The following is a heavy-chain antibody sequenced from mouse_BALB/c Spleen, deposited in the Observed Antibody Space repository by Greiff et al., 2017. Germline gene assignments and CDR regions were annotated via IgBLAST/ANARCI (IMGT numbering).Heavy chain of an antibody. CDR1: GYTFTSYW. CDR3: TREDYYGSWFAY. CDR2: INPSNGRT. Sequence: QVQLQQPGAELVKPWASVKLSCKASGYTFTSYWMHWVKQRPGQGLEWIGEINPSNGRTNYNEKFKSKATLTVDNSSSTAYMQLNSLTSEDSAVYYCTREDYYGSWFAYWGQGTLVTVAA. D-gene: IGHD1-2*01. V-gene: IGHV1S81*02. J-gene: IGHJ3*01.